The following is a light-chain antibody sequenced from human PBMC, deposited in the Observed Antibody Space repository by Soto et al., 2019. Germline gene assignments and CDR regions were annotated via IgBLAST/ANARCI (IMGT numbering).Light chain of an antibody. V-gene: IGLV1-40*01. CDR3: QSYDSSLSGWV. J-gene: IGLJ3*02. CDR1: SSNIGAGYD. CDR2: GNS. Sequence: QSVLTQPPSVSGAPGQRVTISCTGSSSNIGAGYDVHWYQQLPGTAPKLLMYGNSNRPSGVPERFSGSKSGTSASLAITGLQAEDEADYYCQSYDSSLSGWVFGAGTKLTVL.